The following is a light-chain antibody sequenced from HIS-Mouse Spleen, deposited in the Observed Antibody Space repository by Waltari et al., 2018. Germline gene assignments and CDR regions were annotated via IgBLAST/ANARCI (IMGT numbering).Light chain of an antibody. Sequence: DIQMTQSPSSLSASVGDRVTITCRASQSISSYLNWYQQKPGKAPKLLSYAASSLQSGVPSRFSGSCSGTDFTLTISSLQPEDFATYYCQQSYSTPRTFGQGTKLEIK. CDR2: AAS. V-gene: IGKV1-39*01. CDR3: QQSYSTPRT. J-gene: IGKJ2*01. CDR1: QSISSY.